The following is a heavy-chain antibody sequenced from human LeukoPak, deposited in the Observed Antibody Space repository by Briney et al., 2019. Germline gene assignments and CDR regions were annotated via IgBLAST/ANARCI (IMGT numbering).Heavy chain of an antibody. D-gene: IGHD2-21*02. CDR1: GGSIGSGYY. J-gene: IGHJ4*02. Sequence: SETLPLTCTVSGGSIGSGYYWAWIRPPPGKELEWIGSIHYGGTTHYNPSLQSRVTISADTSKNQFALDLRSVTAADTAVYYCTRDIGDFVSDFWGQGTLVTVSS. CDR3: TRDIGDFVSDF. CDR2: IHYGGTT. V-gene: IGHV4-39*02.